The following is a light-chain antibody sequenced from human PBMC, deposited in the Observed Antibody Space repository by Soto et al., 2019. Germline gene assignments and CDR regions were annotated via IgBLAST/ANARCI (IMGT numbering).Light chain of an antibody. CDR3: SSFTSTTTPWV. CDR2: EVS. Sequence: QSALTQPASVSGSPGQSITISCTGTGSDVGRYNYVSWYQHHPGKAPRVMIYEVSNRPSGVSNRCSGSKSGNTASLTISGLQAEDEADYYCSSFTSTTTPWVFGGGTKLTVL. V-gene: IGLV2-14*01. CDR1: GSDVGRYNY. J-gene: IGLJ3*02.